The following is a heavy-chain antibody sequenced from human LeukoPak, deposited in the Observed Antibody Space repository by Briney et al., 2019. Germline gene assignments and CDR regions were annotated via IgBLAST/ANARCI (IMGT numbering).Heavy chain of an antibody. Sequence: SCKASGYTFTTYAMHWVRQAPGKGLEWVAVISYDGSNKYYADSVKGRFPISRDNSKSTLYLQMNSLRAEDTAVYYCARGSNWGSRVYYFDYWGQGTLVTVSS. J-gene: IGHJ4*02. CDR1: GYTFTTYA. D-gene: IGHD7-27*01. CDR3: ARGSNWGSRVYYFDY. CDR2: ISYDGSNK. V-gene: IGHV3-30-3*01.